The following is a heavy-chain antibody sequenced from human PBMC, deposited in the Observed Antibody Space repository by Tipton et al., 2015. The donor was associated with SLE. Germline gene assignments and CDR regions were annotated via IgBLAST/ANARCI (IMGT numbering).Heavy chain of an antibody. J-gene: IGHJ3*02. V-gene: IGHV1-18*01. CDR2: ISTYNGNT. D-gene: IGHD2-21*02. CDR3: ARGRMTRYGFDI. Sequence: QSGPEVKKAGASMKVSCKASGYTFSNYGISWVRQAPGQGLEWMGWISTYNGNTNSAQKLQGRVTMTTDTSTSTAYMELRSLRSGDTAVYYCARGRMTRYGFDIWGQGTMVTVSS. CDR1: GYTFSNYG.